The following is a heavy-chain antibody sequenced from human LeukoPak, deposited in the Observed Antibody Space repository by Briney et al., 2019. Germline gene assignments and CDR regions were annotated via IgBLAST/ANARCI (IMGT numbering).Heavy chain of an antibody. D-gene: IGHD1-1*01. J-gene: IGHJ2*01. CDR2: IRYDGSNK. CDR1: GFTFSSYG. V-gene: IGHV3-30*02. Sequence: GGSLRLSCAASGFTFSSYGMHWVRQAPGKGLEWVAFIRYDGSNKYYADSVKGRFTISRDNSKKILYLQMTSLRAEDTAVYYCAKDRAGFTTDGYFDLWGRGTLVTVSP. CDR3: AKDRAGFTTDGYFDL.